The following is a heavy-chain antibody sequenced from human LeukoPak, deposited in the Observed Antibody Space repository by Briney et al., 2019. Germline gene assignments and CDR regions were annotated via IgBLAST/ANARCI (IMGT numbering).Heavy chain of an antibody. D-gene: IGHD2-15*01. J-gene: IGHJ5*02. V-gene: IGHV4-39*07. CDR2: INYSGST. CDR1: GGSISSSNYY. CDR3: ARVVVVLAATPGYNWFDP. Sequence: PSETLSLTCTVSGGSISSSNYYWGWIRQPPGKGLERIGSINYSGSTYYNPSLKSRVTISVGTSKNQFSLKLSSVTAADTAVYYCARVVVVLAATPGYNWFDPWGQGTLVIVSS.